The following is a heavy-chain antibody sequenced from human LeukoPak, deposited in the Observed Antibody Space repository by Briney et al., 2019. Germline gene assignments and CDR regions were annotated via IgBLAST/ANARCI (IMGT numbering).Heavy chain of an antibody. V-gene: IGHV1-18*01. D-gene: IGHD2-8*01. CDR1: GYTFTSYG. CDR3: ARDSNLGYCIDPLCYSGRY. Sequence: EASVKVSCKASGYTFTSYGISWVRQAPGQGLEWMGWISAYNGNTNYAQNLQGRVTMTTDTSTSTAYMELRSLRSDDTAVYYCARDSNLGYCIDPLCYSGRYWGQGTLVTVSS. J-gene: IGHJ4*02. CDR2: ISAYNGNT.